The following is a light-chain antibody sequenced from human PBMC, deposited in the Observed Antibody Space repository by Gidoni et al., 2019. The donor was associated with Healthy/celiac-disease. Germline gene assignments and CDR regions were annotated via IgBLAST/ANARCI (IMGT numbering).Light chain of an antibody. Sequence: QSALTQPPSASGSPGQSVTISCPGTSSDVGGYNYVSWYQQHPGKAPKLMIYEVSKRPSGVPDRFFGSKSGNTASLTVSGLQAEDEADYYCSSYAGSNKVFGTGTKVTVL. J-gene: IGLJ1*01. CDR1: SSDVGGYNY. CDR2: EVS. CDR3: SSYAGSNKV. V-gene: IGLV2-8*01.